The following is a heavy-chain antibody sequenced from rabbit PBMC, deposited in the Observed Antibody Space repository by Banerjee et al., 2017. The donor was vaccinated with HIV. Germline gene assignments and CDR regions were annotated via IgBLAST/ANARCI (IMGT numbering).Heavy chain of an antibody. J-gene: IGHJ4*01. CDR3: ARSSYGVIGWNFNL. CDR1: GFSFNNNYV. V-gene: IGHV1S45*01. D-gene: IGHD2-1*01. Sequence: QEQLEESGGGLVKPEGSLTLTCTASGFSFNNNYVMCWVRQAPGKGLEWIACINTSSGNTVYATWAKGRFTISKTSSTTVTLQMTSLTAADTATYFCARSSYGVIGWNFNLWGPGTLVTVS. CDR2: INTSSGNT.